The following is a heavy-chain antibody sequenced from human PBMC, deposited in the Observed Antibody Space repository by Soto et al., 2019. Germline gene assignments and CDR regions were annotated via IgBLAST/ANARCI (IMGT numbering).Heavy chain of an antibody. Sequence: PSETLSLTCAVSSGSISSSNWWSWVRQHPGKGLEWIGYIYYSGSTYYNPSLKSRVTISVDTSKNQFSLKLSSVTAADTAVYYCARTGDYYYYMDVWGKGTTVTVSS. V-gene: IGHV4-31*11. CDR3: ARTGDYYYYMDV. CDR1: SGSISSSNW. J-gene: IGHJ6*03. CDR2: IYYSGST.